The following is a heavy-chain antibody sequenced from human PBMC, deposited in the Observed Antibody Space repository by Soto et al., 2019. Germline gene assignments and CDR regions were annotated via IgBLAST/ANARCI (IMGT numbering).Heavy chain of an antibody. D-gene: IGHD3-10*01. CDR1: GGSISSSNW. CDR2: IYHSGNT. CDR3: ARRWGEGRVDY. Sequence: QVQLQESGPGLVKPSGTLSLTCAVSGGSISSSNWWSWVRQPPGKGLEWIGEIYHSGNTNYNPSLKSRVTMAADKSRNQFSRKLSSVTAADTAVYFCARRWGEGRVDYWGQGTLVTVSS. V-gene: IGHV4-4*02. J-gene: IGHJ4*02.